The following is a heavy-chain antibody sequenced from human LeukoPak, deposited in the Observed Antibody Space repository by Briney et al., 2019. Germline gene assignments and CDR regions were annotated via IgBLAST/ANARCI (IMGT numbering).Heavy chain of an antibody. V-gene: IGHV3-23*01. CDR3: AKKSLVGG. J-gene: IGHJ4*02. CDR2: LNESGETT. CDR1: GFTFSSHA. Sequence: GGSLRLSCAAFGFTFSSHAMNWVRQAPGKGLEWLSSLNESGETTDYADSVKGRFTISRDNSKNTLFLQMNNLRADDTAVYYCAKKSLVGGWGQGALVIVSS. D-gene: IGHD6-13*01.